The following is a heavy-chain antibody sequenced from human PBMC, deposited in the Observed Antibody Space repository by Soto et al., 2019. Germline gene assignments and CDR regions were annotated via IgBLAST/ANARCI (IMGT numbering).Heavy chain of an antibody. D-gene: IGHD4-17*01. CDR1: GYTFTSYG. CDR2: ISAYNGNT. J-gene: IGHJ2*01. V-gene: IGHV1-18*01. Sequence: QVQLVQSGAEVKKPGASVKVSCKASGYTFTSYGINWVRQAPGQGLEWMGWISAYNGNTKYAQKLQGRVTMTTDTSTSTAYMELRSLRSDDTAVYFCARGRTTVTTLRYFDLWGRGTLVTVSS. CDR3: ARGRTTVTTLRYFDL.